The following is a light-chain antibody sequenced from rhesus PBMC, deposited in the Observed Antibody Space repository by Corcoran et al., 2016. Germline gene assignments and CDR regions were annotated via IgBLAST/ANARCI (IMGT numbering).Light chain of an antibody. Sequence: EIVMTQSPATLSLSPGETATLSCRASESVGSYLAWYQQTPGQAPKLLVHSAYFRATGIPARFSGSGFRTEFTLTISSMEPEDVGVYHCQQYNDLLPTFGQGTKVEIK. J-gene: IGKJ1*01. V-gene: IGKV3-40*03. CDR3: QQYNDLLPT. CDR2: SAY. CDR1: ESVGSY.